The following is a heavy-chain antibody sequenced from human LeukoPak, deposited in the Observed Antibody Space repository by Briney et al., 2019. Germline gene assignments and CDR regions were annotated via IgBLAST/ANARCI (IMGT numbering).Heavy chain of an antibody. D-gene: IGHD6-19*01. CDR3: ARTRYSSGWYGLPDY. Sequence: GGSLRLSCAASGFTFSTYWMSWVRQAPGKGLEWVANIKQDGSEKYYVDSVTGRFTISRDNAKNSLYLQMNSLRAEDTAVYYSARTRYSSGWYGLPDYWGQGTLVTVSS. CDR2: IKQDGSEK. CDR1: GFTFSTYW. V-gene: IGHV3-7*01. J-gene: IGHJ4*02.